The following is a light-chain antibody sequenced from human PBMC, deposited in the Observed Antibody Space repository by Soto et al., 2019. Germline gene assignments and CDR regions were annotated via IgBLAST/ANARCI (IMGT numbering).Light chain of an antibody. Sequence: DIVMTQSPDSLAVSLGERATINCRSSQSVLYRSNNQNYLAWYQQKPRQPPKLLIYWASTRESGIPDRFSGSGSGTDFTLTISSLQAEDVAVYYCQQYYGIPFTFGPGTKVDIK. CDR2: WAS. CDR1: QSVLYRSNNQNY. J-gene: IGKJ3*01. V-gene: IGKV4-1*01. CDR3: QQYYGIPFT.